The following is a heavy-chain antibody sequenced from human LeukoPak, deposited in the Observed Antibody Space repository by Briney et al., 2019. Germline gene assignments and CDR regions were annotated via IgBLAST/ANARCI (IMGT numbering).Heavy chain of an antibody. J-gene: IGHJ3*02. CDR3: ARDYVSSGWYGFWMDAFDI. D-gene: IGHD6-19*01. Sequence: ASVKVSCKASGYTFTSYDINWVRQATGQGLEWMGWMNTNSGNTGYAQKFQGRVTMTRNTSISTAYMELSSLRSEDTAVYYCARDYVSSGWYGFWMDAFDIWGQGTMVTVSS. CDR1: GYTFTSYD. CDR2: MNTNSGNT. V-gene: IGHV1-8*01.